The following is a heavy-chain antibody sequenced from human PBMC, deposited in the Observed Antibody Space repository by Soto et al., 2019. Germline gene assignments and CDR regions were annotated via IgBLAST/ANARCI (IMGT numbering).Heavy chain of an antibody. V-gene: IGHV1-69*13. CDR1: GGTFSSYA. CDR2: IIPIFGTA. J-gene: IGHJ3*02. D-gene: IGHD5-18*01. Sequence: GASVKVSCKASGGTFSSYAISWVRQAPGQGLEWMGGIIPIFGTANYAQKFQGRVTITADESTSTAYMELSSLRSEDTAVYYCARVDRGYSYGYDAFDIWGQGTMVTVSS. CDR3: ARVDRGYSYGYDAFDI.